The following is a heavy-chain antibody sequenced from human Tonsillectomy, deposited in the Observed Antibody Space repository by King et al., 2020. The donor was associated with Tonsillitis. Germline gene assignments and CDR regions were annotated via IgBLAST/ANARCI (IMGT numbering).Heavy chain of an antibody. Sequence: EVQLVESGGGLVQPGRSLRLSCAASGFTFDDYAMQWVRQAPGKGLEWVSGISWNSGSIGYAGSVKGRFTISRDNAKNSLYLQMNSLRAEDTALYYCAKDRGGEWRMPTFDIWGQGTMVTVSS. CDR3: AKDRGGEWRMPTFDI. CDR2: ISWNSGSI. D-gene: IGHD3-16*01. V-gene: IGHV3-9*01. J-gene: IGHJ3*02. CDR1: GFTFDDYA.